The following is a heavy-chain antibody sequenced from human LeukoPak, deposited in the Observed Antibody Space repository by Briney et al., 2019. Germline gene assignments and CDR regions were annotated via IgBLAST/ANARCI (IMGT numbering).Heavy chain of an antibody. Sequence: SETLSLTCAVYGGSFSGYYWSWIRQPPGKGLEWIGEINHSGSTNYNPSPKSRVTISVDTSKNQFSLKLSSVTAADTAVYYCARNMGMAAAGTYDYWGQGTLVTVSS. V-gene: IGHV4-34*01. CDR1: GGSFSGYY. J-gene: IGHJ4*02. CDR3: ARNMGMAAAGTYDY. CDR2: INHSGST. D-gene: IGHD6-13*01.